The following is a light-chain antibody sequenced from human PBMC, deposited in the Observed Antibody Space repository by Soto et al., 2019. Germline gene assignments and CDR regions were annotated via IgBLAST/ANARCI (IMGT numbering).Light chain of an antibody. CDR2: LEGSGSY. V-gene: IGLV4-60*02. J-gene: IGLJ2*01. CDR3: ETWDFNTRV. Sequence: QPVLTQSSSASASLGSSVKLTCTLRSGHSSYIIAWHQQQPGKAPRYLMKLEGSGSYHKGSGVPDRFSGSSTGADRYLTISNLQFEDEADYYCETWDFNTRVFGGGTKLTVL. CDR1: SGHSSYI.